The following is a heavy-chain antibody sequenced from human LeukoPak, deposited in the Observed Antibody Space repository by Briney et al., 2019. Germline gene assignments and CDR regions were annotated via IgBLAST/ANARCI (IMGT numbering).Heavy chain of an antibody. D-gene: IGHD3-16*02. CDR3: ARVPTGDYVWGSYRYQYGLYFDY. V-gene: IGHV3-21*01. CDR2: VSSSSSYI. Sequence: PGGSLRLSCAASGFTFSSYSMNWVRQAPGKGLEWVSSVSSSSSYIYYADSVKGRFTISRDNAKNSLYLQMNSLRAEDTAVYYCARVPTGDYVWGSYRYQYGLYFDYWGQGTLVTVSP. CDR1: GFTFSSYS. J-gene: IGHJ4*02.